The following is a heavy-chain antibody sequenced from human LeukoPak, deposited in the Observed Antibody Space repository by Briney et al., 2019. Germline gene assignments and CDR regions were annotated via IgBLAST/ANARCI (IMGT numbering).Heavy chain of an antibody. Sequence: PSETLSLTRTVSGGSISSYYWSWIRQPAGKGLEWIGRIYTSGSTNYNPSLKSRVTMSVDTSKNQFSLKLSSVTAADTAVYYCARDRYYGSGSYYFPYYYYYMDVWGKGTTVTVSS. J-gene: IGHJ6*03. CDR2: IYTSGST. D-gene: IGHD3-10*01. CDR3: ARDRYYGSGSYYFPYYYYYMDV. V-gene: IGHV4-4*07. CDR1: GGSISSYY.